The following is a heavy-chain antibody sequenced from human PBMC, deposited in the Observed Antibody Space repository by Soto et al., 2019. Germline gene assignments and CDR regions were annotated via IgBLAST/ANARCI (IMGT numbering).Heavy chain of an antibody. D-gene: IGHD2-8*02. V-gene: IGHV4-39*02. Sequence: PSETLSLTCTFSGDSISSSKYYWGWIRQPPGKGLEWIGSIYYSGSPYYNSSLKSRVTISVDTSKNHFSLKLTSMTAADTAVYYCARDKITGLFDYWGQGTLVTVSS. CDR2: IYYSGSP. CDR3: ARDKITGLFDY. J-gene: IGHJ4*02. CDR1: GDSISSSKYY.